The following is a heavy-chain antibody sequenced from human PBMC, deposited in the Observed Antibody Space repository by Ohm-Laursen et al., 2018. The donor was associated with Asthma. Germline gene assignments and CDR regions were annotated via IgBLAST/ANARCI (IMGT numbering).Heavy chain of an antibody. Sequence: SSVKVSCKASGGTFSSHVFTWVRQVPGQGLEWMGGIIPIFGTANYAQKFQGRVTITADESTSTAYMELSSLRSEDTAVYYCARDQEQWLGDWGQGTLVTVSS. J-gene: IGHJ4*02. CDR3: ARDQEQWLGD. CDR2: IIPIFGTA. D-gene: IGHD6-19*01. CDR1: GGTFSSHV. V-gene: IGHV1-69*01.